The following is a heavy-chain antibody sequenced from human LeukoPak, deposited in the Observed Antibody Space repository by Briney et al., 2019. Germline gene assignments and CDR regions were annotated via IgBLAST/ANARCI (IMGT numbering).Heavy chain of an antibody. J-gene: IGHJ5*02. V-gene: IGHV3-7*01. CDR2: IKQDGSEK. CDR3: ARDEGPSSDP. Sequence: PGGSLRLSCAASGFTFSSYSMNWVRQAPGKGLEWVANIKQDGSEKYYVDSVKGRFTISRDNAKNSLYLQMNSLRAEDTAVYYCARDEGPSSDPWGQGTLVTVSS. CDR1: GFTFSSYS.